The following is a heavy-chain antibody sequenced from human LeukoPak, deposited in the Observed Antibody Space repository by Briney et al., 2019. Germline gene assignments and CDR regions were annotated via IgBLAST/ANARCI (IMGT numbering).Heavy chain of an antibody. J-gene: IGHJ5*02. V-gene: IGHV4-34*01. Sequence: SETLSLTCAVYGGSLSGYYWNWIRQPPGKGLEWIGEINHSGSTNYNPSLKSRVTISVDTSKNQFSLKLSSVTAADTAVYYCARVLGTRRVVTATRTGGWFDPWGQGTLVTVSS. D-gene: IGHD2-15*01. CDR2: INHSGST. CDR1: GGSLSGYY. CDR3: ARVLGTRRVVTATRTGGWFDP.